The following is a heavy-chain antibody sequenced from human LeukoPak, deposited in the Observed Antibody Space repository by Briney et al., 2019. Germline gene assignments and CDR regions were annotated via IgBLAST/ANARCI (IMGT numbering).Heavy chain of an antibody. V-gene: IGHV3-48*02. CDR1: GFTFSSYS. D-gene: IGHD3-22*01. J-gene: IGHJ4*02. CDR2: ISISSSPI. Sequence: PGGSLRLSCAASGFTFSSYSMNWVRQAPGKGLEWVSYISISSSPIYYADSVKGRFTISRDNAENSLYLQMNSLRDEDTAVYYCARGRRYDSRDFDCWGQGTLLTVSS. CDR3: ARGRRYDSRDFDC.